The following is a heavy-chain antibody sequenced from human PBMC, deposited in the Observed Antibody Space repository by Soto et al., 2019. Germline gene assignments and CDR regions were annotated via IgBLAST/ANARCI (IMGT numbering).Heavy chain of an antibody. J-gene: IGHJ4*02. CDR2: INPSGGTT. D-gene: IGHD2-15*01. CDR1: GDTLTSYY. Sequence: ASVKGSFKASGDTLTSYYMHWVRQAPGQGLEWMGIINPSGGTTTYAEKFQGRVTMTRDTSSSTVYLEVISLKSEDTAVYYCARDPQGYCSGGRCYYLDYWGQGTLVTVSS. V-gene: IGHV1-46*01. CDR3: ARDPQGYCSGGRCYYLDY.